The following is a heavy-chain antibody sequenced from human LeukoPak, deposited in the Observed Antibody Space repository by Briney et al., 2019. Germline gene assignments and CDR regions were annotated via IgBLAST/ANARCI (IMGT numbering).Heavy chain of an antibody. J-gene: IGHJ4*02. CDR3: AHRRKLNCSSTSCYVFY. D-gene: IGHD2-2*01. V-gene: IGHV2-5*02. CDR2: IYWDDDK. CDR1: GFSLSTSGVG. Sequence: SGPTLVNPTQTLTLTCTFSGFSLSTSGVGVGWIRQPPGKALEWLALIYWDDDKRYSPSLKSRLTITQDTSKNQVVLTMTNMDPVDTATYYCAHRRKLNCSSTSCYVFYWGQGTLVTVSS.